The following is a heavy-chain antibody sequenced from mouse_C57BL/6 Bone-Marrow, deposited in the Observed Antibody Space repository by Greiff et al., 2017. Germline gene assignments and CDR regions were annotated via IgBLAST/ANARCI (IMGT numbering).Heavy chain of an antibody. CDR3: TTGAWFAD. J-gene: IGHJ3*01. CDR1: GFNIKDDY. V-gene: IGHV14-4*01. Sequence: EVKLQQSGAELVRPGASVKLSCTASGFNIKDDYMHWVKQRPEQGLEWIGWIDPENGDTEYASKFQGKATITADTSSNTAYLQLSSLTSEDTAVYYCTTGAWFADWGQGTLVTVSA. CDR2: IDPENGDT.